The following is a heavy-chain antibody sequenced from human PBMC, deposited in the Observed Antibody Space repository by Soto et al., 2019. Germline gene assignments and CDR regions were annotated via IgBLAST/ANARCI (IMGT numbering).Heavy chain of an antibody. V-gene: IGHV3-30-3*01. J-gene: IGHJ4*02. D-gene: IGHD3-10*01. CDR2: ISFDGANT. Sequence: QVQLVESGGGVVPPGGSLRVSCVASGFTFSSYNMHWVRQAPGEGLEWVAVISFDGANTFYADSVKGRFTISRDISRDTLYLQMSSVRDEDTAIYYCERDGYNRGGFDYWGQGTLVTVSS. CDR1: GFTFSSYN. CDR3: ERDGYNRGGFDY.